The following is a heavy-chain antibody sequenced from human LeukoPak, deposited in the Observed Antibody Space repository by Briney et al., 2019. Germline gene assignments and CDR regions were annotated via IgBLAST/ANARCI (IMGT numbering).Heavy chain of an antibody. CDR3: ARLGGYYYDRKYYFDY. D-gene: IGHD3-22*01. Sequence: SETLSLTCTVSGGSISSYYWSWIRQPPGKGLEWIGEINHSGSTNYNPSLKSRVTISVDTSKNQFSLKLSSVTAADTAVYYCARLGGYYYDRKYYFDYWGQGTLVTVSS. CDR2: INHSGST. CDR1: GGSISSYY. J-gene: IGHJ4*02. V-gene: IGHV4-34*01.